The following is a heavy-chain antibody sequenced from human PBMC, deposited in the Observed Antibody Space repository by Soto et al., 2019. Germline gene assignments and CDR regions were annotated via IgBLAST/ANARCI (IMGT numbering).Heavy chain of an antibody. Sequence: GGSLRLSCAASGFTFNNAWMNWVRQAAGKGLGRVGRIKSKTDGGTTDYTAPVKGRFTISRDDSKNKLYLQMNSLKTEDTAVYYCTTADDYYDSSGYQAYVDYWGQGTLVTVFS. V-gene: IGHV3-15*07. J-gene: IGHJ4*02. CDR1: GFTFNNAW. CDR2: IKSKTDGGTT. D-gene: IGHD3-22*01. CDR3: TTADDYYDSSGYQAYVDY.